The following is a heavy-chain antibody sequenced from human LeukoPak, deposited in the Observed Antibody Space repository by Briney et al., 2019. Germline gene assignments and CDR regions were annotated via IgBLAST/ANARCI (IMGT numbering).Heavy chain of an antibody. CDR1: GFTFSSSA. V-gene: IGHV3-23*01. D-gene: IGHD5-12*01. CDR2: ISGSGGST. J-gene: IGHJ6*03. Sequence: GGSLRLSCAASGFTFSSSAMSWVRQAPGKGLEWVSAISGSGGSTFYADSVRGRFTISRDNSKSTLNLQMNSLRAEDTAVYYCAGASRVANLGYYYHMDVWGEGTTVTVSS. CDR3: AGASRVANLGYYYHMDV.